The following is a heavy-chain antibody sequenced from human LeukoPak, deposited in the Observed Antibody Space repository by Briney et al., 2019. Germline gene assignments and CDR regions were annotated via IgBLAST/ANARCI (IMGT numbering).Heavy chain of an antibody. CDR3: ARDRVAAAGNDLDY. V-gene: IGHV1-2*04. CDR1: GYTFTGYY. J-gene: IGHJ4*02. Sequence: ASVKVSCKASGYTFTGYYMHWVRQAPGQGLEWMGWINPNSGGTNYAQKFQGWVTMTRDTSISTAYMELSRLRPDDTAVYYCARDRVAAAGNDLDYWGQGTLVTVSS. D-gene: IGHD6-13*01. CDR2: INPNSGGT.